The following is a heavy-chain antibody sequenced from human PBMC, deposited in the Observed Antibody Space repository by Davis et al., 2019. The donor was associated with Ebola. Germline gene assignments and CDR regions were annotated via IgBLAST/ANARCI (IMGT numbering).Heavy chain of an antibody. J-gene: IGHJ3*02. Sequence: PSETLSLTCTVSGGSISSYYWSWIRQPPGKGLEWIGYIYHSGSTYYNPSLKSRVTISVDRSKNQFSLKLSSVTAADTAVYYCARSRGDGYNYDAFDIWGQGTMVTVSS. V-gene: IGHV4-59*12. CDR3: ARSRGDGYNYDAFDI. CDR1: GGSISSYY. CDR2: IYHSGST. D-gene: IGHD5-24*01.